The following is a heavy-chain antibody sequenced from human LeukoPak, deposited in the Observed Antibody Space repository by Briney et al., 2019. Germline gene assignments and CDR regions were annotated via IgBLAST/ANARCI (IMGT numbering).Heavy chain of an antibody. D-gene: IGHD5-12*01. CDR2: ISYDGSNK. Sequence: GGSLRLSCAASGFTFSSYAMHWVRQAPGKGLEWVAVISYDGSNKYYADSVKGRFTISRDNSKNTPYLQMNSLRAEDTAVYYCARDRKVATDYYYYGMDVWGQGTTVTVSS. CDR1: GFTFSSYA. CDR3: ARDRKVATDYYYYGMDV. J-gene: IGHJ6*02. V-gene: IGHV3-30-3*01.